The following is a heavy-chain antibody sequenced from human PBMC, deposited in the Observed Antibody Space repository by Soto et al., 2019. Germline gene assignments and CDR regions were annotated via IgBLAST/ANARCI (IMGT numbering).Heavy chain of an antibody. J-gene: IGHJ6*02. D-gene: IGHD2-15*01. V-gene: IGHV3-48*03. CDR3: ARYCSGGTCNDGNMDV. CDR2: ISSSGGTT. CDR1: VITFINYE. Sequence: GGSLRLSCASSVITFINYEMNWVRRAPGKGLEWVSYISSSGGTTYYAGSVKGRFTISRDNAKSSLYLQMNSLRAEDTAVYYCARYCSGGTCNDGNMDVWGQGTTVTVSS.